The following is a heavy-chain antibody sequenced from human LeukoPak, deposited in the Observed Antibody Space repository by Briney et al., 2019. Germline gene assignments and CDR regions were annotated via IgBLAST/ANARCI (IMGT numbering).Heavy chain of an antibody. D-gene: IGHD1-1*01. Sequence: GGSLRLSCAASGFTFSSYAMHWVRQAPGKGLEWVAVISYDGSNKYYADSVKGRFTISRDNSKNTLYLQMNSLRAEDTAVYYCARSTAGLDYWGQGTLVTVSS. V-gene: IGHV3-30-3*01. J-gene: IGHJ4*02. CDR3: ARSTAGLDY. CDR1: GFTFSSYA. CDR2: ISYDGSNK.